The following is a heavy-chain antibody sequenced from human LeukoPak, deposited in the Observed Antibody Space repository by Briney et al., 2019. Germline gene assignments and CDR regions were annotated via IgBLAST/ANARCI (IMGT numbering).Heavy chain of an antibody. V-gene: IGHV1-18*01. J-gene: IGHJ4*02. CDR3: RRFYSNFGDY. Sequence: ASVKVSCKASNYSFINYGIGWVRQAPGQGLEWMGWVSAYNGKTSYAEQFRGRVTMTADTSTATGYMELTGLTSDDTAVYYCRRFYSNFGDYWGQGTRVAV. D-gene: IGHD4-11*01. CDR2: VSAYNGKT. CDR1: NYSFINYG.